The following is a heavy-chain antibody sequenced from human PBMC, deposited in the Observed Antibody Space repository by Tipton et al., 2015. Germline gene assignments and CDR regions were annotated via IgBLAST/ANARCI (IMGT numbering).Heavy chain of an antibody. V-gene: IGHV3-7*01. Sequence: GSLRLSCAVSEFTFSNFWMSWVRQAPGKGLEWVSQINQDGTETYYGDSVKGRFTISRDNAKNSLFLQSNSLRAEDTAVYFCARDNTGTTFDYWGQGTLVTVSS. J-gene: IGHJ4*02. D-gene: IGHD1-7*01. CDR2: INQDGTET. CDR3: ARDNTGTTFDY. CDR1: EFTFSNFW.